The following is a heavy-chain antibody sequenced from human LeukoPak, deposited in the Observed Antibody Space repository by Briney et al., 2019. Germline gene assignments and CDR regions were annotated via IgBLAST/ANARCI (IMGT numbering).Heavy chain of an antibody. CDR2: IDWDDDK. J-gene: IGHJ3*02. Sequence: SGPALVKPTQTLTLTCTFSGFSLSTSGMRVSWIRQPPGKALEWLARIDWDDDKFYSTSLKTRLPISKDTSKNHVVLTMTNMDPVDTATYYCARMVRGADAFDIWGQGTVVTVSS. V-gene: IGHV2-70*04. CDR1: GFSLSTSGMR. CDR3: ARMVRGADAFDI. D-gene: IGHD3-10*01.